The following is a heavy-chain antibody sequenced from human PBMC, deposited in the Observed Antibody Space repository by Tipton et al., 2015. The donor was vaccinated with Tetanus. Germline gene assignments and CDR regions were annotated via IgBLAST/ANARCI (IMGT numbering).Heavy chain of an antibody. CDR2: INSLGST. CDR1: GASLSSGDYF. J-gene: IGHJ4*02. V-gene: IGHV4-30-4*01. CDR3: ARLASYSNHLDA. Sequence: TLSLTCSVSGASLSSGDYFWSWLRQSPGGGLEWIGYINSLGSTWYNPSLKSRVTISVDSSKNQFSLNVNSVTAADTAVYYCARLASYSNHLDAWGQGALVTVSS. D-gene: IGHD4-11*01.